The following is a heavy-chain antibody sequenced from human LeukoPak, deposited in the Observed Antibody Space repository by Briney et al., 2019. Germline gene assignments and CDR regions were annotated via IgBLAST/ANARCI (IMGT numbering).Heavy chain of an antibody. J-gene: IGHJ4*02. CDR1: GFTFSSYA. CDR3: ARGLYYDSSGYSYYFDY. CDR2: ISYDGSNK. Sequence: PGGSLRLPCAASGFTFSSYAMHWVRQAPGKGLEWVAVISYDGSNKYYADSVKGRFTISRDNSKNTLYLQMNSLRAEDTAVYYCARGLYYDSSGYSYYFDYWGRGTLVTVSS. V-gene: IGHV3-30-3*01. D-gene: IGHD3-22*01.